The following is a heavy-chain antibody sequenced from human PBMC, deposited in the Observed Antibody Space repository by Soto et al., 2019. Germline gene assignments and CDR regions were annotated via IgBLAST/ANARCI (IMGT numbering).Heavy chain of an antibody. J-gene: IGHJ4*02. CDR1: GASISSNNW. Sequence: QVQLQESGPGLVKPSGTLSLTCVVSGASISSNNWWSWVRQPPGKGLEWIGEIYHSGTTSYNPSLKSRVTMSVDKSKNQFSLKVTSVTAADTAVYSCAKDGSGHPYYSDNWGQGTLVTVSS. V-gene: IGHV4-4*02. CDR2: IYHSGTT. D-gene: IGHD2-15*01. CDR3: AKDGSGHPYYSDN.